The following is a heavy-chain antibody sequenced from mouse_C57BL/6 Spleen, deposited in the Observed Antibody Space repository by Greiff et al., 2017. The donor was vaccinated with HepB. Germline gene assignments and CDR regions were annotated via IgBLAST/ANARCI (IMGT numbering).Heavy chain of an antibody. D-gene: IGHD3-1*01. CDR2: INPYNGGT. Sequence: EVKLMESGPVLVKPGASVKMSCKASGYTFTDYYMNWVKQSHGKSLEWIGVINPYNGGTSYNQKFKGKATLTVDKSSSTAYMELNSLTSEDSAVYYCAREGVPASGYFDYWGQGTTLTVSS. CDR3: AREGVPASGYFDY. J-gene: IGHJ2*01. CDR1: GYTFTDYY. V-gene: IGHV1-19*01.